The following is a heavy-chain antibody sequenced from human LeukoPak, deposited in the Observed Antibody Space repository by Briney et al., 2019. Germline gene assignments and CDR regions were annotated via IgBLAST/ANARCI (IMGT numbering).Heavy chain of an antibody. D-gene: IGHD3-22*01. J-gene: IGHJ4*02. CDR3: ARDLNGIVVVIPGIFDY. V-gene: IGHV3-21*01. Sequence: PGGSLRFSCAASGFTFSSYSMNWVRQAPGKGLEWVSSISSSSSYIYYADSVKGRFTISRDNAKNSLYLQMNSLRAEDTAVYYCARDLNGIVVVIPGIFDYWGQGTLVTVSS. CDR2: ISSSSSYI. CDR1: GFTFSSYS.